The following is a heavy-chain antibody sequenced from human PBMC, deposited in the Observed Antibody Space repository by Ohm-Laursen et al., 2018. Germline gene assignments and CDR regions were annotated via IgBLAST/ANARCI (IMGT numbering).Heavy chain of an antibody. CDR2: INPNSGGT. J-gene: IGHJ4*02. CDR1: GYTFSVYY. D-gene: IGHD1-26*01. V-gene: IGHV1-2*06. Sequence: SVKLSRKASGYTFSVYYMHWVRQAPGQGLEWMGRINPNSGGTNYAQKFQGRVTMTRDTSISTAYMELSRLRPDDTAVYYCARGVRLLYKLGAPVYWGQGTLVTVSS. CDR3: ARGVRLLYKLGAPVY.